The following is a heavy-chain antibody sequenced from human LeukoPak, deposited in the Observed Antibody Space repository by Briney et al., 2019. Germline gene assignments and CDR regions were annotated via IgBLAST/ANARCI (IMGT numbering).Heavy chain of an antibody. Sequence: SETLSLACTVSGGSISSYYWSWIRQPPGKGLEWIGYIYYSGGTNYNPSLKSRVTISVDTSKNQFSLKLSSVTAADTAVYCCARAVAVYSFDYWGQGTLVTVSS. CDR1: GGSISSYY. CDR2: IYYSGGT. V-gene: IGHV4-59*01. CDR3: ARAVAVYSFDY. D-gene: IGHD6-19*01. J-gene: IGHJ4*02.